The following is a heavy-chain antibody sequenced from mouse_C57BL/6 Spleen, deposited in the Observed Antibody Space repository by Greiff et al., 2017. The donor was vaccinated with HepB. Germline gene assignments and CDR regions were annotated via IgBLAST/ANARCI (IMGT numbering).Heavy chain of an antibody. CDR2: ISSGSSTI. Sequence: EVMLVESGGGLVKPGGSLKLSCAASGFTFSDYGMHWVRQAPEKGLEWVAYISSGSSTIYYADTVKGRFTISRDNAKNTLFLQMTSLRSEDTAMYYCARPGSYYYGSSFDYWGQGTTLTVSS. J-gene: IGHJ2*01. D-gene: IGHD1-1*01. V-gene: IGHV5-17*01. CDR3: ARPGSYYYGSSFDY. CDR1: GFTFSDYG.